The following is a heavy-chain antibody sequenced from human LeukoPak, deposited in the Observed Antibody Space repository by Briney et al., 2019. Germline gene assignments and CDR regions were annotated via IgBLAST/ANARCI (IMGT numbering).Heavy chain of an antibody. V-gene: IGHV3-66*01. J-gene: IGHJ4*02. CDR2: IYSGGST. D-gene: IGHD5-12*01. CDR3: ARGYSGYDLGPYYFDY. Sequence: PGGSLRLSCAASGFTVSSNYMSWVRQAPGKGLEWVSVIYSGGSTYYADSVKGRFTISRDNSKNTLYLQMNSLRAEDTAVYYCARGYSGYDLGPYYFDYWGQGTLVTVSS. CDR1: GFTVSSNY.